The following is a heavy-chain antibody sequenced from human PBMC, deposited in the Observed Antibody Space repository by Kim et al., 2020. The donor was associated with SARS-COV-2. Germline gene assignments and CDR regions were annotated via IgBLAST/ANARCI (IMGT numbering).Heavy chain of an antibody. CDR1: GGSFSGFY. CDR2: NNKSGST. Sequence: SETLSLTCAVYGGSFSGFYWSWIRQVPGKGLEWVGENNKSGSTNYNPSLKSRVTISADTSRNQFSLKLTSVTAADAAVYYCAGGPPIGAWFVYGGQGTLVTVSS. D-gene: IGHD4-17*01. CDR3: AGGPPIGAWFVY. J-gene: IGHJ4*02. V-gene: IGHV4-34*01.